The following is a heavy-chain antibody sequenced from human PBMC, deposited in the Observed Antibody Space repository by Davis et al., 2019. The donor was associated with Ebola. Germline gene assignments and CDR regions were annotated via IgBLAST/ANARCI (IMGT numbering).Heavy chain of an antibody. CDR3: ARRIRIAARTYDAFDI. D-gene: IGHD6-6*01. Sequence: GESLKISCKGSGYSFTIYWIGWVRQMPGKGLEWMGIIYPGDSDTRYSPSFQGQVTISADKSISTAYLQWSSLKASDTAMYYCARRIRIAARTYDAFDIWGQGTMVTVSS. V-gene: IGHV5-51*01. CDR2: IYPGDSDT. CDR1: GYSFTIYW. J-gene: IGHJ3*02.